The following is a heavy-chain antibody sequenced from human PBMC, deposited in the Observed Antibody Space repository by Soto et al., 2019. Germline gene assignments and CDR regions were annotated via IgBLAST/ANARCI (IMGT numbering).Heavy chain of an antibody. CDR1: GFTFSSYS. CDR3: ARVGIPVAATRYYGMAV. V-gene: IGHV3-48*02. J-gene: IGHJ6*04. Sequence: GGSLRLSCAASGFTFSSYSMNWVRQAPGKGLEWVSYISSSSSTIYYADSVKGRLTISRDNAKNSLYLQMNSLRDEDTAVYYCARVGIPVAATRYYGMAVWGKGTTVTVYS. CDR2: ISSSSSTI. D-gene: IGHD2-15*01.